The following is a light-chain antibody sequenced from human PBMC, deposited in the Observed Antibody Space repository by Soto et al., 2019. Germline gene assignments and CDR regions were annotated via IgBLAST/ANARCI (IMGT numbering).Light chain of an antibody. J-gene: IGKJ1*01. V-gene: IGKV1-5*03. CDR3: QQYNSYWT. CDR2: KAS. Sequence: DIQMTQSPXTLXASVGDRVTITCRASQSISSWLAWYQQKPGKAPKLLIYKASSLESGVPSRFSGSGSGTEFTLTISSLQPDDFATYYCQQYNSYWTFGQGTKVEIK. CDR1: QSISSW.